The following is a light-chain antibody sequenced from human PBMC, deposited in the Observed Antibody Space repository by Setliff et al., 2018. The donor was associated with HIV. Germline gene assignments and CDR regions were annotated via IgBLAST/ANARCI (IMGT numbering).Light chain of an antibody. CDR3: CSYAGSFTIL. CDR1: SSDIGDYNF. CDR2: DVS. J-gene: IGLJ3*02. V-gene: IGLV2-11*01. Sequence: QSVLTQPRSVSGSPGQSVTISCTRTSSDIGDYNFASWYQSYPGKAPELIIYDVSERPSGVPDRFSGSKSGNTASLTISGLQAEDETDYYCCSYAGSFTILFGGGTKVTVL.